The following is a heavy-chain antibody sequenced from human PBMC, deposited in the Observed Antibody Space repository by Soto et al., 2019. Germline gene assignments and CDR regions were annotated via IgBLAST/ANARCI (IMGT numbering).Heavy chain of an antibody. D-gene: IGHD6-13*01. CDR1: GGSISSYY. CDR2: IYYSGST. CDR3: ARMVAAAGNQSLYYYYGMDV. Sequence: SETLSLTCTVSGGSISSYYWSWIRQPPGKGLEWIGYIYYSGSTNYNPSLKSRVTISVDTSKNQFSLKLSSVTAADTAVYYCARMVAAAGNQSLYYYYGMDVWGQGTTVTVSS. V-gene: IGHV4-59*01. J-gene: IGHJ6*02.